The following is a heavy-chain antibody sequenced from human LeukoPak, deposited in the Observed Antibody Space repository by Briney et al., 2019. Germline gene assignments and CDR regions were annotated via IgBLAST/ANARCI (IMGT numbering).Heavy chain of an antibody. CDR2: MAPRDYGA. CDR1: VYSFINYH. Sequence: GASVKVSCKTSVYSFINYHVHWVRQAPGQGLEWVGIMAPRDYGATYAQKFQGRVTMTRDTSTSTLYMDLSSLRPEDTAVYYCAREVRTGIGATDFWGQGTLVTVSS. J-gene: IGHJ4*02. V-gene: IGHV1-46*01. CDR3: AREVRTGIGATDF. D-gene: IGHD1-26*01.